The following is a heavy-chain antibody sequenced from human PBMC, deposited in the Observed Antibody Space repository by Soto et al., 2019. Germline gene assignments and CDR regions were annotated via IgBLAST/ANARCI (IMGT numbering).Heavy chain of an antibody. CDR2: IYHTGTT. Sequence: QVQLQESGPGLVKPSGTLSLTCAVSGGSISSANWWNWVRQSPGKGLEWIGEIYHTGTTNYNPSLKSRLIMTVDKSKNQFSLKLSSVTAADTSVYYCARDGRNGGGLDVWGQGTTVTVSS. CDR3: ARDGRNGGGLDV. CDR1: GGSISSANW. J-gene: IGHJ6*02. D-gene: IGHD1-26*01. V-gene: IGHV4-4*02.